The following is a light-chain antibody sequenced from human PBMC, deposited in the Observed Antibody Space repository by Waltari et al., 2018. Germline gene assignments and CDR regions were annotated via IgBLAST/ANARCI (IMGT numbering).Light chain of an antibody. J-gene: IGLJ3*02. Sequence: QSVLTQPPSASGTPGQRVAIPCSGSSSNIGSNFVYWSQHLPGAAPELLIYRNKQLPYGVRVRISGSKSGTSASLAFSGLRSAGEADFYCAAWDDSLSTWVCGGGTKLTVL. V-gene: IGLV1-47*01. CDR1: SSNIGSNF. CDR2: RNK. CDR3: AAWDDSLSTWV.